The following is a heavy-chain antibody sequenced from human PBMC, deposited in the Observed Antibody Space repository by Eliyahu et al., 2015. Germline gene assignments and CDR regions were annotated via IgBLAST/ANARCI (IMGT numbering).Heavy chain of an antibody. D-gene: IGHD6-19*01. V-gene: IGHV4-4*02. Sequence: QVQLQESGPGLVKPSGTLSLTCAVSGGSISSSNWWSWVRQPPGKGLEWIGEIYHSGGAHHHPPLPSRVTLSPHKSKNQFSLKLSSVTAADTAVYYCARGGVRVGQQWLVPFDYWGQGTLVTVSS. J-gene: IGHJ4*02. CDR3: ARGGVRVGQQWLVPFDY. CDR1: GGSISSSNW. CDR2: IYHSGGA.